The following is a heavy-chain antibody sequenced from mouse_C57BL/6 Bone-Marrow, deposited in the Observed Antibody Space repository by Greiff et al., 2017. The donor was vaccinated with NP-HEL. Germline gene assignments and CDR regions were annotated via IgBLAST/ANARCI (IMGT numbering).Heavy chain of an antibody. CDR2: IDPSDSYT. D-gene: IGHD1-1*01. V-gene: IGHV1-69*01. CDR3: ARITKGY. J-gene: IGHJ2*01. Sequence: QVQLQQPGAELVMPGASVKLSCKASGYTFTSYWTHWVKQRPGQGLEWIGEIDPSDSYTNYNQKFKGKSTLTVDKSSSTAYMQLSSLTSEDSAVYYCARITKGYWGQGTTLTVSS. CDR1: GYTFTSYW.